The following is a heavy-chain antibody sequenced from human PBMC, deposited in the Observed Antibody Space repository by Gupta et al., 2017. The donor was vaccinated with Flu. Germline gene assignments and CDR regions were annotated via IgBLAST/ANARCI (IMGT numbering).Heavy chain of an antibody. CDR3: ALRAPYYGSSSQEDY. Sequence: EVQLVESGGGLVQPGGSLRLSCAASGFTFSSYWMQWVRQAPGRGLVWVSRINHAESSTSYADSVKGRFTISRDKAKNTLYLQMNSLRVEDTAVYYCALRAPYYGSSSQEDYWGPGTLVTVSS. V-gene: IGHV3-74*01. CDR1: GFTFSSYW. CDR2: INHAESST. D-gene: IGHD6-6*01. J-gene: IGHJ4*02.